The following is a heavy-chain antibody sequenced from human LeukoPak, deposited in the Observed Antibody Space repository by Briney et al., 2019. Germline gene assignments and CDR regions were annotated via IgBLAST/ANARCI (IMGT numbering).Heavy chain of an antibody. J-gene: IGHJ4*02. CDR3: ARVRLGDSSGYSFDY. CDR2: INPNSGGT. CDR1: GYTFTGYY. Sequence: VASVKVSCKASGYTFTGYYTHWVRQAPGQGLEWMGWINPNSGGTNYAQKFQGRVTMTRDTSISTAYMELSRLRSDDTAVYYCARVRLGDSSGYSFDYWGQGTLVTVSS. D-gene: IGHD3-22*01. V-gene: IGHV1-2*02.